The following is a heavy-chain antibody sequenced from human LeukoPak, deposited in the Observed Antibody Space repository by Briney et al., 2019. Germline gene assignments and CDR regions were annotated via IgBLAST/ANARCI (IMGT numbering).Heavy chain of an antibody. Sequence: SETLSLTCAVYGGSFSGYYWSWIRQPAGKGLEWIGRIYTSGSTNYNPSLKSRVTMSVDTSKNQFSLKLSSVTAADTAVYYCARGHEYYGSSGYYQGPVDYWGQGTLVTVSS. V-gene: IGHV4-59*10. CDR2: IYTSGST. CDR1: GGSFSGYY. CDR3: ARGHEYYGSSGYYQGPVDY. D-gene: IGHD3-22*01. J-gene: IGHJ4*02.